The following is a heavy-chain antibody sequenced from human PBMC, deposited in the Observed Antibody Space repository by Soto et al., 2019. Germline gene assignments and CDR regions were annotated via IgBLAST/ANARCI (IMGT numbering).Heavy chain of an antibody. D-gene: IGHD3-10*01. J-gene: IGHJ4*02. CDR3: ARDDGSGSSH. CDR1: GGSISSGNYY. V-gene: IGHV4-30-4*01. Sequence: QVQLQESGPGLVKHSQTLTLTCNVSGGSISSGNYYWSWIRQPPGKGLEWIAYISYTGSTYYSPSLKSRVTISVDASKNQFSLRLSSVTAADTAVYYCARDDGSGSSHWGQGTLLTVSS. CDR2: ISYTGST.